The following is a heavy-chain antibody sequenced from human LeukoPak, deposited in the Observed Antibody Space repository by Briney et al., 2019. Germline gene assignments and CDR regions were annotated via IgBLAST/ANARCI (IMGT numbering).Heavy chain of an antibody. D-gene: IGHD3-22*01. CDR1: GFTFSDYY. V-gene: IGHV3-11*04. CDR3: AREYYYDSSGYYYNY. Sequence: PGGSLRLSCAASGFTFSDYYMSWIRQAPGKGLEWVSYISSSGSTIYYADSVKGRFTISRDNAKNSLYLLMNSLRAEDTAVYYCAREYYYDSSGYYYNYWGQGTLVTVSS. CDR2: ISSSGSTI. J-gene: IGHJ4*02.